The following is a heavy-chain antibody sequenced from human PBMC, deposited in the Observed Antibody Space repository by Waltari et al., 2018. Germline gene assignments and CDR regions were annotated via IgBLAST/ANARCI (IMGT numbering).Heavy chain of an antibody. Sequence: EVQLVESGGGLVQPGGSLRLSCAASGFTFSNYWMTWVRQAPGKGLGGVDNINQDGSAQYYVDSVKGRFTISRDNARNSLFLQMDSLRAEDTAVYYCARLAVWVAQEDFWGQGTLVTVSS. J-gene: IGHJ4*02. CDR3: ARLAVWVAQEDF. CDR1: GFTFSNYW. CDR2: INQDGSAQ. V-gene: IGHV3-7*01. D-gene: IGHD1-26*01.